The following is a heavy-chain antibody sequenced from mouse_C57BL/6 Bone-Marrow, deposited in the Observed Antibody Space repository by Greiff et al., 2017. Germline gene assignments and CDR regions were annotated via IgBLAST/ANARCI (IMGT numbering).Heavy chain of an antibody. CDR2: IYPGDGDT. Sequence: QVQLQQSGPELVKPGASVKISCKASGYAFSSSWMNWVKQRPGKGLEWIGRIYPGDGDTNYNGKFKGKATLTADKSSSTAYMQLSSLTSEDSAVYCGARAVPRGTVVATGDYWGQGTTLTVSS. D-gene: IGHD1-1*01. V-gene: IGHV1-82*01. CDR1: GYAFSSSW. CDR3: ARAVPRGTVVATGDY. J-gene: IGHJ2*01.